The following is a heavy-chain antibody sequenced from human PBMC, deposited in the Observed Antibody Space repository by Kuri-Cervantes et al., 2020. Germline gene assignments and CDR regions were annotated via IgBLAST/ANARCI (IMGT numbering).Heavy chain of an antibody. V-gene: IGHV1-69*13. Sequence: SVKVSCKASGGTFRSYAISWVRQAPGQGLEWLGGIIHIFGTANYAQKFQGRVTITADESTSTAYMELSSLRSEDTAVYYCARAGGVSSPLGYYFDYWGQGTLVTVSS. CDR3: ARAGGVSSPLGYYFDY. J-gene: IGHJ4*02. CDR1: GGTFRSYA. D-gene: IGHD1-26*01. CDR2: IIHIFGTA.